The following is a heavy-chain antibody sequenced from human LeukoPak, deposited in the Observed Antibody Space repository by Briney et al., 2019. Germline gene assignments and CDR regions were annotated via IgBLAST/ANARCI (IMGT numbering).Heavy chain of an antibody. D-gene: IGHD1-1*01. CDR3: ARQSGRYNWNDEYYYYYGMDV. V-gene: IGHV4-59*08. CDR2: IYYSGST. Sequence: SETLSLTYTVSGGSISSYYWSWIRQPPGKGLEWIGYIYYSGSTNYNPSLKSRVTISVDTSKNQFSLKLSSVTAADTAVYYCARQSGRYNWNDEYYYYYGMDVWGQGTTVTVSS. J-gene: IGHJ6*02. CDR1: GGSISSYY.